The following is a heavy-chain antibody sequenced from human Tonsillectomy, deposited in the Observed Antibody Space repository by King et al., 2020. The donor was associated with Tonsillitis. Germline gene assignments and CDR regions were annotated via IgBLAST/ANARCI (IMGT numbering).Heavy chain of an antibody. J-gene: IGHJ3*02. D-gene: IGHD2-2*01. V-gene: IGHV4-59*01. CDR1: GGSISPSY. CDR2: VYYSGST. Sequence: VQLQESGPGLVKPSETLSLTCTVSGGSISPSYWSWILQPPGRGLEWIWYVYYSGSTSYNPSLKSRVTISVDTSKNQFSLNLTSVTAADTALYYCARGQYLPYDVFNIWGRGTMVTVSS. CDR3: ARGQYLPYDVFNI.